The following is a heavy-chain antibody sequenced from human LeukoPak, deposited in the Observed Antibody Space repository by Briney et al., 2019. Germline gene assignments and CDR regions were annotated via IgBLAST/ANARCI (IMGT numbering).Heavy chain of an antibody. J-gene: IGHJ4*02. V-gene: IGHV3-48*01. CDR2: ISSNGSTI. Sequence: GGSLRLSCEGSGFTFSNYWMTWVRQAPGKGLEWISYISSNGSTIYYAASVKGQFTISRDSAKNSLYLQMNGLRAEDTAIYYCARGPKTSFDYWGQGTLVTVSS. CDR3: ARGPKTSFDY. CDR1: GFTFSNYW.